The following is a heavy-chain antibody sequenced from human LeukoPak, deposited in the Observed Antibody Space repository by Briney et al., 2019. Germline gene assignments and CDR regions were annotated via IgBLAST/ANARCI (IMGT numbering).Heavy chain of an antibody. CDR3: AKDLCGGDCYIHDY. D-gene: IGHD2-21*02. J-gene: IGHJ4*02. Sequence: PGGSLRLSCAASGFTFDDYAMHWFRQAPGKGLEWVSLISGDGGRTYYADSVKGRFTISRDNSKNSLYLQMNSLRTEDTALYYCAKDLCGGDCYIHDYWGQGTLVTVSS. CDR2: ISGDGGRT. CDR1: GFTFDDYA. V-gene: IGHV3-43*02.